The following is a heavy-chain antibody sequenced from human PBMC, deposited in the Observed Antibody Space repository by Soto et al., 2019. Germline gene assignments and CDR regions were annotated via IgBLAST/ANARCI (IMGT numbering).Heavy chain of an antibody. CDR3: ARQKGAAFYYDGIDV. V-gene: IGHV3-74*01. J-gene: IGHJ6*02. CDR2: INSDGSIK. CDR1: GFTFSSYW. Sequence: EVQLVESGGGLVQPGGSLRLSCAASGFTFSSYWMHWVRQAPGKGLVWVSRINSDGSIKSYADSVKGRFTISRDNAKNTLYLHMNSLRAEDTAVYYCARQKGAAFYYDGIDVWGQGTTVTVSS.